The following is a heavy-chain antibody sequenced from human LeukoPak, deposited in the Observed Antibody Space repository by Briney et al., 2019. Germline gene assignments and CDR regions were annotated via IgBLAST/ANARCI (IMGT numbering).Heavy chain of an antibody. CDR1: GGSINSSSYH. J-gene: IGHJ4*02. Sequence: AETLSLTCTVCGGSINSSSYHWGWIRQPTGKGLEWIESIYYSRSTYYYPSLKSRVTISLDTSNNHFSLKLSSVTAADTAVYYCARHGHTMIRRVTLDYWGQGTLVTVSS. CDR2: IYYSRST. D-gene: IGHD3-10*01. V-gene: IGHV4-39*01. CDR3: ARHGHTMIRRVTLDY.